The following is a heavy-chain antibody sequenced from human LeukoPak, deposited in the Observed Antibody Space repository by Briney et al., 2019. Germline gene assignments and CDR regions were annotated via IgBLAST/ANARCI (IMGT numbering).Heavy chain of an antibody. J-gene: IGHJ4*02. Sequence: GGSLRLSCAASGFTVSSNYMSWVRQAPGKGLEWVSVMFCGNCTYYADSVKGRFTISRDNSKNTLYLQMNSLRAEDTAVYYCAREGAAAAAYYWGRGAMVT. CDR3: AREGAAAAAYY. CDR2: MFCGNCT. D-gene: IGHD2-2*01. V-gene: IGHV3-53*01. CDR1: GFTVSSNY.